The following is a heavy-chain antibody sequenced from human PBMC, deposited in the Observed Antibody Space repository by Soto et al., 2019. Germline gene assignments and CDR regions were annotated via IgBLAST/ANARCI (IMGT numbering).Heavy chain of an antibody. J-gene: IGHJ6*02. CDR1: GDTFSTSA. V-gene: IGHV1-69*06. D-gene: IGHD2-2*01. CDR2: IIPIFGTA. CDR3: ARSCSTSSCQIYYDAMDV. Sequence: QVQLVQSGAEVKKPGSSVKVSCKASGDTFSTSAISWVRQAPGQGLQWMAGIIPIFGTANYAQKFQGRVTVTADRSTSTAYLEVSTLRSEDTAMYYCARSCSTSSCQIYYDAMDVWGQGTAVTVSS.